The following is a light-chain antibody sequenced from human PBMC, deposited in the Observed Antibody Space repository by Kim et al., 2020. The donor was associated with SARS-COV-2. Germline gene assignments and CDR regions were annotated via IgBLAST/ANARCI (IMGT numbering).Light chain of an antibody. V-gene: IGKV3-20*01. Sequence: EIVLTQSPGTLSLSPGERATLSCRATQSVSDDYLAWYQQKPGQAPRLLIQGASTRATGIPDRFSGSGSGKDFTLTISRLEPADFAVYYCQQYGGSPWTFGQGTKVDIK. CDR2: GAS. J-gene: IGKJ1*01. CDR1: QSVSDDY. CDR3: QQYGGSPWT.